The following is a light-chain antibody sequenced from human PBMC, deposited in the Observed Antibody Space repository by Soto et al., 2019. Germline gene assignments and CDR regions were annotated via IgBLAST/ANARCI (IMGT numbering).Light chain of an antibody. CDR1: QTLRRTY. CDR3: HQYDNAPPT. J-gene: IGKJ2*01. Sequence: EIVLMQSPGTLSLSPGERATLSCRASQTLRRTYIAWYQQKPGQAPRVRIYGASKRATGIPDRFSGSGSGTDFSLTISRLEPEDFAVYYCHQYDNAPPTYGQGTKVEIK. CDR2: GAS. V-gene: IGKV3-20*01.